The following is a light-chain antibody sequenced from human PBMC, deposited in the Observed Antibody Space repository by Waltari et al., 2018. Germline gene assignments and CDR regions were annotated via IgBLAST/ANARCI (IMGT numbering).Light chain of an antibody. CDR2: AAS. J-gene: IGKJ4*01. CDR1: QCIRNY. CDR3: QQYAKYLLT. V-gene: IGKV1-16*02. Sequence: TGRASQCIRNYLAWFQQKPGQAPKSLIYAASTLQSGVPSKFSGRGSGTDFSLIITSLQPEDFATYYCQQYAKYLLTFGGGTRVEIK.